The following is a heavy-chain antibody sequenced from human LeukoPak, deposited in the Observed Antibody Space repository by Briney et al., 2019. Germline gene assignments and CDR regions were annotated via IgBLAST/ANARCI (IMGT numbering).Heavy chain of an antibody. CDR2: IRGKAYGGKT. J-gene: IGHJ4*02. V-gene: IGHV3-49*04. D-gene: IGHD5-24*01. CDR3: TRAEMATTSFDS. Sequence: PGGSLRLSCTTSGFTFVDYAMGWVRQAPGKGLEWVSFIRGKAYGGKTEYAASVKLIFTISRDKSKNIACLQMNSLKKREPAGYYCTRAEMATTSFDSWGQGTTVSVCS. CDR1: GFTFVDYA.